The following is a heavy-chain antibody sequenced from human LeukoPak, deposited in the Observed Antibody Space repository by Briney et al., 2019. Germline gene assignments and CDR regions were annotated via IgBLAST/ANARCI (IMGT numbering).Heavy chain of an antibody. D-gene: IGHD5-18*01. CDR2: IRSSSSYI. CDR3: ARDWDSRGHSYGYWDY. J-gene: IGHJ4*02. Sequence: GGSLRLSCAASGFSFSSYTMNWVRQAPGKGLECVSSIRSSSSYIYYADSLKGRFTISRDNAKNSLYLQMNSLRAEDTALYYCARDWDSRGHSYGYWDYWGQGTLVTVSS. CDR1: GFSFSSYT. V-gene: IGHV3-21*01.